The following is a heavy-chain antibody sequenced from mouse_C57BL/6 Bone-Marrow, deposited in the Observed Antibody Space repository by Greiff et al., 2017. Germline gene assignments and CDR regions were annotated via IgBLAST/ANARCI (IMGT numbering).Heavy chain of an antibody. CDR2: INPNYGTT. J-gene: IGHJ4*01. D-gene: IGHD2-4*01. CDR3: ARGYDYDYAMDY. V-gene: IGHV1-39*01. CDR1: GYSFTDYN. Sequence: VQLKQSGPELVKPGASVKISCKASGYSFTDYNMNWVKQSNGKSLEWIGVINPNYGTTSYNQKFKGKATLTVDQSSSTAYMQLNSLTSEDSGVFYCARGYDYDYAMDYWGEGTEVTVSS.